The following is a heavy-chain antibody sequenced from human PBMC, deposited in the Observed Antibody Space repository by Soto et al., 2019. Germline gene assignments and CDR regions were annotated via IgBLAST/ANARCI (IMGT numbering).Heavy chain of an antibody. Sequence: EEQLVESGAGLAQPGRSLRLSCAASGFNFDDYAMYWVRQAPGRGLEWVSGINWDNNRIAYTDSVRGRFTISRDNAKSSLYLQMNSRRPEDTALYYCAKDHRGSGGDDAFEIWGQGTMVTVS. CDR3: AKDHRGSGGDDAFEI. V-gene: IGHV3-9*01. D-gene: IGHD3-10*01. J-gene: IGHJ3*02. CDR1: GFNFDDYA. CDR2: INWDNNRI.